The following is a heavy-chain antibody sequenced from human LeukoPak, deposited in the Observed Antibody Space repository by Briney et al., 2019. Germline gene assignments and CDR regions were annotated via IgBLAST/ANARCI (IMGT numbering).Heavy chain of an antibody. CDR2: IYNTGST. Sequence: GGSLRLSCAASGFTVSNNYMSWVRQAPGKGLEWVSFIYNTGSTYYADSVKGRFTISRDSSKNTLYLQMNSLRAEDTAVYYCARWYCSSTSCYYDYWGQGTLVTVSS. CDR1: GFTVSNNY. J-gene: IGHJ4*02. V-gene: IGHV3-53*01. D-gene: IGHD2-2*01. CDR3: ARWYCSSTSCYYDY.